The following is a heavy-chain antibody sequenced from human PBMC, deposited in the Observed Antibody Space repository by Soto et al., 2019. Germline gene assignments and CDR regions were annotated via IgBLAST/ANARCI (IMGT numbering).Heavy chain of an antibody. CDR2: INQSGST. J-gene: IGHJ4*02. CDR1: GGSFSGYY. D-gene: IGHD6-6*01. Sequence: QVQLQHWGAGLFKPSETLSLTCAVYGGSFSGYYWSWIRQPPVKGLEWIGEINQSGSTNYNPSLKSRVTISVDTFKNPFSLKLSSGTAADTAVYYWAGGGVGIAATGASFGYWGQGTLVTVSS. V-gene: IGHV4-34*01. CDR3: AGGGVGIAATGASFGY.